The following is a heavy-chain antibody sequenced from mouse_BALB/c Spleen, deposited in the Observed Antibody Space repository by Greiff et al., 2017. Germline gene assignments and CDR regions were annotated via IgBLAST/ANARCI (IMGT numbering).Heavy chain of an antibody. V-gene: IGHV5-6-5*01. Sequence: EVMLVESGGDLVKPGGSLKLSCAASGFTFSSYGMSWVRQTPDKRLEWVATISSGGSTYYPDSVKGRFTISRDNARNILYLQMSSLRSEDTAMYYCARAPITTDPMDYWGQGTSVTVSS. J-gene: IGHJ4*01. CDR3: ARAPITTDPMDY. CDR2: ISSGGST. CDR1: GFTFSSYG. D-gene: IGHD1-1*01.